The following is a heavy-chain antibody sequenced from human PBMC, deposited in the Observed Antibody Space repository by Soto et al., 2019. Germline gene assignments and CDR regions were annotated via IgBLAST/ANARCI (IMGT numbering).Heavy chain of an antibody. D-gene: IGHD1-26*01. Sequence: EVQLLESGGGLVQPGGSLRLSCATSGFTFSDHAMHWVRQAPGEGLEWVSGVRGDFVTTPYADSVKGRFTISRHNSTNALYLQMSSLRAEDTAIYYCVKEGKMGVEGFDFWGQGTLVTVSS. V-gene: IGHV3-23*01. CDR2: VRGDFVTT. CDR1: GFTFSDHA. CDR3: VKEGKMGVEGFDF. J-gene: IGHJ4*02.